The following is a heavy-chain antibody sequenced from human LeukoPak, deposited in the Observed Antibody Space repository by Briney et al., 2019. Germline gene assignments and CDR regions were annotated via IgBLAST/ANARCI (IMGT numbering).Heavy chain of an antibody. D-gene: IGHD3-3*01. V-gene: IGHV1-8*03. CDR3: ARVYEEGGRFLEWTHYYYYYMDV. Sequence: ASVKASCKASGYTFTSYDINWVRQATGQGLEWMGWMNPNSGNTGYAQKFQGRVTITRNTSISTAYMELSSLRSEDTAVYYCARVYEEGGRFLEWTHYYYYYMDVWGKGTTVTVSS. J-gene: IGHJ6*03. CDR2: MNPNSGNT. CDR1: GYTFTSYD.